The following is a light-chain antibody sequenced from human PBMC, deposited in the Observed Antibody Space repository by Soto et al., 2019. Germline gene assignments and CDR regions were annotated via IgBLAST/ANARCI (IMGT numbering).Light chain of an antibody. CDR3: QQSFSIPPT. CDR1: QTISNS. J-gene: IGKJ2*01. CDR2: LAS. Sequence: DIQMTQSPSSLSASVGDRVTIACRSSQTISNSLNWFQQKPGRAPKLLIFLASRLQSGVPSRFSGSGSGTDFTLTISSLQPEDSATYFCQQSFSIPPTFGQGTKVDIK. V-gene: IGKV1-39*01.